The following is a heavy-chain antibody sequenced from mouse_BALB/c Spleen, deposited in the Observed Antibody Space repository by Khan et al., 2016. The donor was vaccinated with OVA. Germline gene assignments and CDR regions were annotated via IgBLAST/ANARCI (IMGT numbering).Heavy chain of an antibody. CDR2: IFPGSDTP. CDR1: GYTFTDYI. D-gene: IGHD2-14*01. V-gene: IGHV1-77*01. CDR3: GRGGYSVFAY. Sequence: QVQLQQSGPELVKPGASLKVSCKASGYTFTDYIIGWVKQSSRQGLEWIGDIFPGSDTPYYNEKFKDTATLTADKSSNTAYMQLNSLTSEDSAVYFCGRGGYSVFAYWGQGTLVTVSA. J-gene: IGHJ3*01.